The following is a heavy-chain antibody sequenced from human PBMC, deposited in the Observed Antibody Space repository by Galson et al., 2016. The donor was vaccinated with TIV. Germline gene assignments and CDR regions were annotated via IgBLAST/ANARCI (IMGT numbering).Heavy chain of an antibody. J-gene: IGHJ4*02. CDR1: GYTFAIYA. CDR2: FNAGNGNT. CDR3: ARVYADYYFDY. Sequence: SVKVSCKASGYTFAIYAMHWVRQAPGQRLEWLGWFNAGNGNTKYSQKFQGRVTITWDTSASTAYMELSSLRFEDTAVYYCARVYADYYFDYWGQGILVTVSS. V-gene: IGHV1-3*01. D-gene: IGHD5/OR15-5a*01.